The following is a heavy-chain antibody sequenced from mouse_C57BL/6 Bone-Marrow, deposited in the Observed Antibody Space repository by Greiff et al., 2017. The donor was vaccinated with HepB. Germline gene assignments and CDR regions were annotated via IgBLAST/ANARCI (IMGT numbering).Heavy chain of an antibody. CDR3: ARITTVVAQWYFDV. J-gene: IGHJ1*03. Sequence: EVHLVESGPELVKPGASVKIPCKASGYTFTDYNMDWVKQSHGKSLEWIGDINPNNGGTIYNQKFKGKATLTVDKSSSTAYMELRSLTSEDTAVYYCARITTVVAQWYFDVWGTGTTVTVSS. V-gene: IGHV1-18*01. CDR1: GYTFTDYN. CDR2: INPNNGGT. D-gene: IGHD1-1*01.